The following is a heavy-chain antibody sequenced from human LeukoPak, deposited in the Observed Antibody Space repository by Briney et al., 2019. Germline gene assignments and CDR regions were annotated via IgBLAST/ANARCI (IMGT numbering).Heavy chain of an antibody. V-gene: IGHV3-53*01. J-gene: IGHJ4*02. CDR2: VYSDDTT. Sequence: GGSLRLSCAASGFTVNSNYMNWVRQAPGKGLEWVSVVYSDDTTYYVDSVKGRFTISRDNSKNTLYLQMNSLRAEDTAVYYCARGGGYYAIDYWGQGTLVTVSS. CDR3: ARGGGYYAIDY. D-gene: IGHD1-26*01. CDR1: GFTVNSNY.